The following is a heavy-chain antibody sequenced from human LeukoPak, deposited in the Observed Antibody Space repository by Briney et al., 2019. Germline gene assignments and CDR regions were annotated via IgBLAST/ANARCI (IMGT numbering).Heavy chain of an antibody. V-gene: IGHV3-23*01. CDR3: ARVSGRALDYFDY. CDR2: ISCSGGST. J-gene: IGHJ4*02. CDR1: GFTFSSYA. D-gene: IGHD6-19*01. Sequence: WGSPRLSCAASGFTFSSYAMSWVRQAPGKGLEWVASISCSGGSTYCAYSVKGRFTIVRDNSKNTLYLQMNSLSAEDTAVYYCARVSGRALDYFDYWGQGTLVTVSS.